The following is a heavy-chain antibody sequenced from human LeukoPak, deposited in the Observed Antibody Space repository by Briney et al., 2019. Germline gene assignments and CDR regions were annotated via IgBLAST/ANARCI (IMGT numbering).Heavy chain of an antibody. CDR2: TFTSGST. J-gene: IGHJ2*01. Sequence: PSEILSLTCTISGGSISSGSYYWSWIRQPAGKGLEWIGCTFTSGSTNYNPSLKSRVTISVDTSKNKFSLKPSSVTPADTAVYYCARGIRDGYSHYWYFDLWGRGTLVPVSS. CDR1: GGSISSGSYY. D-gene: IGHD5-24*01. V-gene: IGHV4-61*02. CDR3: ARGIRDGYSHYWYFDL.